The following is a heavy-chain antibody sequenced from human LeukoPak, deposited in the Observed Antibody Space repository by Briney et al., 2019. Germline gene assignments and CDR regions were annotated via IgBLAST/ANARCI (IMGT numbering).Heavy chain of an antibody. Sequence: SGTLSLTCAVSGGSISSGNWWSWVRQPPGKGLQWIGEVFHSGSTNYNPSLKSRVTISVDTSKNQFSLRLSSVTAADTAVYYCARDGYSGNDGLWGQGTLVTVSS. CDR1: GGSISSGNW. D-gene: IGHD5-12*01. J-gene: IGHJ4*02. CDR3: ARDGYSGNDGL. CDR2: VFHSGST. V-gene: IGHV4-4*02.